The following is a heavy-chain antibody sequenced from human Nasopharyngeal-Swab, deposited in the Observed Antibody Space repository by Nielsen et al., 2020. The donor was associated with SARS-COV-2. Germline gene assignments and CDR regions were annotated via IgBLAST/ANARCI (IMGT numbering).Heavy chain of an antibody. J-gene: IGHJ4*02. CDR2: ISGSGGST. CDR1: GFTFSSYA. Sequence: GESLMISCAASGFTFSSYAMSWVRQAPGKGLEWVSAISGSGGSTYYADSVKGRFTISRDNSKNTLYLQMNSLRAEDTAVYYCAKDRGFYGSGSFLDYWGQGTLVTVSS. V-gene: IGHV3-23*01. D-gene: IGHD3-10*01. CDR3: AKDRGFYGSGSFLDY.